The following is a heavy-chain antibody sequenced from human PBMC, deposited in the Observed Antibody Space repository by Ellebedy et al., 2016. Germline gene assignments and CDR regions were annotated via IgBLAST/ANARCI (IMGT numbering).Heavy chain of an antibody. D-gene: IGHD3-22*01. J-gene: IGHJ4*02. CDR1: GGSISSGDYY. Sequence: SETLSLTCTVSGGSISSGDYYWSWIRQPPGKGLEWIGYIYYSGSTYYNPSLKSRVTISVDTSKNQFSLKLSSVTATDTAVYYCARVGGSRYYYDSSRTLYWGQGTLVTVSS. V-gene: IGHV4-30-4*01. CDR2: IYYSGST. CDR3: ARVGGSRYYYDSSRTLY.